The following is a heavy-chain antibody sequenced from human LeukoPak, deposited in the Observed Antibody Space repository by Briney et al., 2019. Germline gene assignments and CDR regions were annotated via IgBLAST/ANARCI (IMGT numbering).Heavy chain of an antibody. Sequence: ASVKVSCKASGYTFTSYDINWVRQATGQGLEWMGWMNPNSGNTGYAQKFQGRVTITRNTSISTAYMELSSLRSEDTAVYYCARGQRGLFYDRGWFDPWGQGTLVTVSS. V-gene: IGHV1-8*03. CDR2: MNPNSGNT. D-gene: IGHD3-22*01. J-gene: IGHJ5*02. CDR1: GYTFTSYD. CDR3: ARGQRGLFYDRGWFDP.